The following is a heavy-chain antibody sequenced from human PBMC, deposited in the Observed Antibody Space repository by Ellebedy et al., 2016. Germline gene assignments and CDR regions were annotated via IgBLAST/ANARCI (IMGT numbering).Heavy chain of an antibody. Sequence: SETLSLTCTVSGGSISSGGYYWSWIRQHPGKGLEWIGYIYYSGSTYYNPSLKSRVTISVDTSKDQFSLKLSSVTAADTAVYYCARSYNWNDENVDWFDPWGQGTLVTVSS. CDR2: IYYSGST. D-gene: IGHD1-1*01. CDR3: ARSYNWNDENVDWFDP. J-gene: IGHJ5*02. V-gene: IGHV4-31*03. CDR1: GGSISSGGYY.